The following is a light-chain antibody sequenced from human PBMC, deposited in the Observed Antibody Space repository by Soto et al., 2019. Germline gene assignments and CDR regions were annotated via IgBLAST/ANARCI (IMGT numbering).Light chain of an antibody. V-gene: IGKV3-20*01. CDR2: ATS. J-gene: IGKJ3*01. Sequence: EIVLTQSPGTLSLSPGERATLSCRASQSINNHFLAWYQQKRGQAPRLLIYATSNMATGIPDRFSGSESGTDFTLAISRLEPEDFAVYYCHHYSSPFTFGPGTKVHIK. CDR1: QSINNHF. CDR3: HHYSSPFT.